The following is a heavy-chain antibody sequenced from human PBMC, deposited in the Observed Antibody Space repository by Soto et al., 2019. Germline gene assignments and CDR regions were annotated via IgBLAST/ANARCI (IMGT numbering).Heavy chain of an antibody. CDR3: XSSWGHHFWSGYPNLDV. D-gene: IGHD3-3*02. Sequence: SQTLSLTCAISGDSVSSNSAAWNWIRQSPSRGLEWLGRTYYRSKWYNDYAVSVKSRITINPDTSKNQFSLQLNSGTPEDTAVYYCXSSWGHHFWSGYPNLDVWGQGTTVTVSS. J-gene: IGHJ6*02. CDR1: GDSVSSNSAA. V-gene: IGHV6-1*01. CDR2: TYYRSKWYN.